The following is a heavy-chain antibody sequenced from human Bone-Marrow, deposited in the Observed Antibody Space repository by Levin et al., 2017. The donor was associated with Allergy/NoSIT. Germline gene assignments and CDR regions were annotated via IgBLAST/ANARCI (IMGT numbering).Heavy chain of an antibody. CDR3: ARDGVYDFRSPHYWGYFDL. CDR2: ISGYNGNT. D-gene: IGHD3/OR15-3a*01. CDR1: GYTFTNYG. J-gene: IGHJ5*02. V-gene: IGHV1-18*01. Sequence: ASVKVSCKASGYTFTNYGVSWVRQFPGQGLEWMGWISGYNGNTIYPQKFQGRVTLTIDTSTTTVFMELRGLTSDDTALYYCARDGVYDFRSPHYWGYFDLWGQGTLVTVSS.